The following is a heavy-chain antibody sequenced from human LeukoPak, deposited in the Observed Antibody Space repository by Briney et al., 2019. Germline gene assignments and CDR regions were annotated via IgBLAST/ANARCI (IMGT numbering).Heavy chain of an antibody. Sequence: GGSLRLSCAASGFTFSSYAMSWVRQAPGKGLEWVSAISGSGGSTYYADSVKGRFTISRDNSKNTLYLQMNSLRAEDTAIYYCAKDFDYGGNSGDAYDIWGQGTVVAVSS. CDR3: AKDFDYGGNSGDAYDI. CDR2: ISGSGGST. J-gene: IGHJ3*02. V-gene: IGHV3-23*01. CDR1: GFTFSSYA. D-gene: IGHD4-23*01.